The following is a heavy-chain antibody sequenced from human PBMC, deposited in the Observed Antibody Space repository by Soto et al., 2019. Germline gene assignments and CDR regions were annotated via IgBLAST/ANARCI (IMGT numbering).Heavy chain of an antibody. Sequence: SETLSLTCAVYGGSFSGYYWSWIRQPPGKGLEWIGSIYYSGSTYYNPSLKSRVTISVDTSKNQFSLKLSSVTAADTAVYYCARRGCSSTSCYLPYYYYYMDGWGKGTTVTVSS. D-gene: IGHD2-2*01. J-gene: IGHJ6*03. CDR2: IYYSGST. CDR1: GGSFSGYY. V-gene: IGHV4-34*01. CDR3: ARRGCSSTSCYLPYYYYYMDG.